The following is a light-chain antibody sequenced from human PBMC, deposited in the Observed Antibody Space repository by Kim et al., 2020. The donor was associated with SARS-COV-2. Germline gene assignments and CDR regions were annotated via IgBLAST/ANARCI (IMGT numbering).Light chain of an antibody. Sequence: SSLEDRVTITCRASQGINTYLAWYQQKPGKLPTLLIYGASTLQSGVPSRFSGSGSGTDFTLSISSLQSEDVATYYCQKYDNGIRTFGPGTKVDIK. V-gene: IGKV1-27*01. CDR3: QKYDNGIRT. CDR1: QGINTY. CDR2: GAS. J-gene: IGKJ1*01.